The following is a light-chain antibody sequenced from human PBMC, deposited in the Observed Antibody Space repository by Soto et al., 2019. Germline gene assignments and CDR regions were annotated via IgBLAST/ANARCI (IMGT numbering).Light chain of an antibody. J-gene: IGLJ2*01. CDR1: DSDVGNYNL. V-gene: IGLV2-23*01. CDR2: EAT. Sequence: QSALTQPASVSGSPGQSITISCTGTDSDVGNYNLVSWYQHHPGKAPKLIIYEATKRPSGVSNRFSGSKSGNTASLTISGLQAEDEADYHCCSYAGSTTYVVFGGGTKLTVL. CDR3: CSYAGSTTYVV.